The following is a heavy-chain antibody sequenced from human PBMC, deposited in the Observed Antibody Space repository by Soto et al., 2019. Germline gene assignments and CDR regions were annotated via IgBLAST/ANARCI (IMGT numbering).Heavy chain of an antibody. D-gene: IGHD3-3*01. CDR2: ISWNSGNI. Sequence: EVHLVESGGGLVQPGRSLRLSCAASGFTFDDYAMHWVRQVPGKGLEWVSSISWNSGNIVYADSVKGRFTISRDSANNSLYLQMNSLRTEDTALYFCAKGAVTSIFGYFDYWGHGTLVTVSS. CDR1: GFTFDDYA. CDR3: AKGAVTSIFGYFDY. V-gene: IGHV3-9*01. J-gene: IGHJ4*01.